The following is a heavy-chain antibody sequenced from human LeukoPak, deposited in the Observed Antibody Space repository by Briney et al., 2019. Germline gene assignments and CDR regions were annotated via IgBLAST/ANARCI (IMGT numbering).Heavy chain of an antibody. V-gene: IGHV3-23*01. D-gene: IGHD4-17*01. CDR1: GFTFSSYA. Sequence: PGGSLRLSCAASGFTFSSYAMSWVRQAPGKGLEWVSAISDSDGSTYYADSVKGRFTISRDNSKKTLYLQMNSLRGEDTAIYYCAKDPMTTVTTTAYWGQGTLVTVSS. CDR3: AKDPMTTVTTTAY. J-gene: IGHJ4*02. CDR2: ISDSDGST.